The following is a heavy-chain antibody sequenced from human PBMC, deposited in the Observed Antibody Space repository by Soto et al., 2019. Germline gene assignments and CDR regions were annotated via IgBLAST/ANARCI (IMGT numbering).Heavy chain of an antibody. D-gene: IGHD5-12*01. V-gene: IGHV3-15*01. J-gene: IGHJ3*02. Sequence: GGSLRLSCAASGFTFSNAWMSWVRQAPGKGLEWVGRIKSKTDGGTTDYAAPVKGRFTISRDDSKNTLYLQMNSLKTEDTAVYYCTTSGTIVATIPAEPPNDDAFDIWGQGTMVTVSS. CDR3: TTSGTIVATIPAEPPNDDAFDI. CDR2: IKSKTDGGTT. CDR1: GFTFSNAW.